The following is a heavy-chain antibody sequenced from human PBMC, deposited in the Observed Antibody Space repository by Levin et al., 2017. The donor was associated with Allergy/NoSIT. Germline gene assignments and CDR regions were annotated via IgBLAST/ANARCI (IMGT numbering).Heavy chain of an antibody. V-gene: IGHV1-3*01. CDR3: ARIGHGISSGWLFDY. CDR2: INAGNGNT. Sequence: GESLKISCKASGYTFTSYAMHWVRQAPGQRLEWMGWINAGNGNTKYSQKFQGRVTITRDTSASTAYMELSSLRSEDTAVYYCARIGHGISSGWLFDYWGQGTLVTVSS. D-gene: IGHD6-19*01. CDR1: GYTFTSYA. J-gene: IGHJ4*02.